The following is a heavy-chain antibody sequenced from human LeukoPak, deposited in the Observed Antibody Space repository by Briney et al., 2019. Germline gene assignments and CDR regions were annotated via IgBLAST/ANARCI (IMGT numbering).Heavy chain of an antibody. CDR1: GFTFSSYA. J-gene: IGHJ4*02. CDR2: ISGSGGST. V-gene: IGHV3-23*01. D-gene: IGHD3-22*01. CDR3: AKNGNYYDSSGYYYY. Sequence: GGSLRLSCAAPGFTFSSYAMSWVRQAPGKGLEWVSAISGSGGSTYYADYVKGRFTISRDNSKNTLYLQMNSLRAEDTAVYYCAKNGNYYDSSGYYYYWGQGTLVTVSS.